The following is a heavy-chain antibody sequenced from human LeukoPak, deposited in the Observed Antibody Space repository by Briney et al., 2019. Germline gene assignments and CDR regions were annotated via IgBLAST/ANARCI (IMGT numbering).Heavy chain of an antibody. J-gene: IGHJ6*04. D-gene: IGHD3-10*02. V-gene: IGHV3-48*03. CDR1: GFTFSSYE. CDR2: ISSSGSTI. Sequence: GGSLRLSCAASGFTFSSYEMNWGRQAPGKGLEWVSYISSSGSTIYYADSVKGRFTISRDNAKNSLYLQMDSLRAEDTAVYYCAELGITMIGGVWGKGTTVTISS. CDR3: AELGITMIGGV.